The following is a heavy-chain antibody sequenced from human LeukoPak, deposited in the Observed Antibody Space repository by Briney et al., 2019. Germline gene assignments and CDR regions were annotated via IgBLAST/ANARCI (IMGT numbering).Heavy chain of an antibody. Sequence: GGSLRLSSAASGFTFSSYAMSWVRQAPGKGLEWVSAISGSGGSTYYADSVKGRFTISRDNSKNTLYLQMNSLRAEDTAVYYCAKDALISYRGAWSQSDYWGQGTLVTVSS. CDR2: ISGSGGST. CDR1: GFTFSSYA. CDR3: AKDALISYRGAWSQSDY. J-gene: IGHJ4*02. D-gene: IGHD2/OR15-2a*01. V-gene: IGHV3-23*01.